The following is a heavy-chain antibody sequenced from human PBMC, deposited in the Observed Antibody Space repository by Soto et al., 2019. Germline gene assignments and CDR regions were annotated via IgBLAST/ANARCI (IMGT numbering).Heavy chain of an antibody. CDR3: ATDRRRVAGTSRPFDL. CDR2: ISSSSSSI. Sequence: GGSLRLSCAASGFTFSLFNMNWVRQAPGKGLEWVSYISSSSSSIYESDSVKGRFTISRDNAKDSLYLQMNSLRDEDTALYYCATDRRRVAGTSRPFDLWGQGTTVTV. V-gene: IGHV3-48*02. CDR1: GFTFSLFN. J-gene: IGHJ3*01. D-gene: IGHD6-19*01.